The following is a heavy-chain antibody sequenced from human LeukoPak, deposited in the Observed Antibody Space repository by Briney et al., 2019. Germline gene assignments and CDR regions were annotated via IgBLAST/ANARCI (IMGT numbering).Heavy chain of an antibody. J-gene: IGHJ3*02. Sequence: SETLSLTCTVSGGSISSYYWSWIRQPPGKGLEWIGCIYYSGYTNYKSSLKSRVTISVDTSKKHFSLKLSSVTAADTAVYYCVRGHLVGGWFKYDAFDIWGQGTMVSVSS. V-gene: IGHV4-59*01. CDR3: VRGHLVGGWFKYDAFDI. CDR2: IYYSGYT. D-gene: IGHD6-19*01. CDR1: GGSISSYY.